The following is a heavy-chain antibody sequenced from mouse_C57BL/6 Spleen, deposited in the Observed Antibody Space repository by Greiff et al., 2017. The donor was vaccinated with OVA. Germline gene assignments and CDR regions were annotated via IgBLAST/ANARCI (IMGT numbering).Heavy chain of an antibody. CDR1: GFNIKDYY. CDR3: TTDDGYYVWFAY. J-gene: IGHJ3*01. CDR2: IDPEDGDT. V-gene: IGHV14-1*01. D-gene: IGHD2-3*01. Sequence: VHVKQSGAELVRPGASVKLSCTASGFNIKDYYMHWVKQRPEQGLEWIGRIDPEDGDTEYAPKFQGKATMTADTSSNTAYLQLSSLTSEDTAVYYCTTDDGYYVWFAYWGQGTLVTVSA.